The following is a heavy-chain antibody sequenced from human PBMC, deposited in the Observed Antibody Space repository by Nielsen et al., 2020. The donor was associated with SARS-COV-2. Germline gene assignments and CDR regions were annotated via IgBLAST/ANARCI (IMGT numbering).Heavy chain of an antibody. D-gene: IGHD2-2*01. CDR1: GFTFSSYG. CDR2: ISYDGSNK. Sequence: GESLKISCAASGFTFSSYGMHWVRQAPGKGLEWVAVISYDGSNKYYADSVKGRLTISRDNSKNTLYLQMNSLRAEDTAVYYCAKDDIDIVVVPAANGLDYWGQGTLVTVSS. CDR3: AKDDIDIVVVPAANGLDY. V-gene: IGHV3-30*18. J-gene: IGHJ4*02.